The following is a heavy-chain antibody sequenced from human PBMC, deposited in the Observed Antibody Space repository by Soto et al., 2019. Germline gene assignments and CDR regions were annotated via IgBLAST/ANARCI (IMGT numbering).Heavy chain of an antibody. V-gene: IGHV4-59*01. CDR1: GGSISSYY. J-gene: IGHJ4*02. CDR2: IYYSGST. Sequence: PSETLSLACTVSGGSISSYYWSWIRQPPGKGLEWIGYIYYSGSTNYNPSLKSRVTISVDTSKNQFSLKLSSVTAADTAVYYCAGCGGDCYGYPSFDYWGQGTLVTAPQ. CDR3: AGCGGDCYGYPSFDY. D-gene: IGHD2-21*02.